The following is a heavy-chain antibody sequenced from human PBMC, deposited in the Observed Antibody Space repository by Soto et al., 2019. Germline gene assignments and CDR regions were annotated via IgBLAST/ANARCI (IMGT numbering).Heavy chain of an antibody. J-gene: IGHJ6*03. CDR3: ARDSEAASYYYYYMEV. CDR2: ISAYNGNT. V-gene: IGHV1-18*01. Sequence: ASVKVSCKASGYTFTSYGISLVRQAPGQGLEWMGWISAYNGNTNYAQKLQGRVTMTTDTSTSTAYMELRSLRSDDTAVYYCARDSEAASYYYYYMEVWGKGTTVTVSS. CDR1: GYTFTSYG.